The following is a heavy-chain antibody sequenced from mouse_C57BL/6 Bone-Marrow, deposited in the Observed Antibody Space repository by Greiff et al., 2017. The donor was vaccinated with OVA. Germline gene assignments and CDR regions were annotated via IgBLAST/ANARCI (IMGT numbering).Heavy chain of an antibody. Sequence: VQLQQSGAELVRPGASVKLSCTASGFNIKDDYMHWVKQRPEQGMEWIGWIDPENGDTEYASKFQGKATITADTSSNTAYLQLSSLTSEDTAVYYCTTGGFAYWGQGTLVTVSA. CDR3: TTGGFAY. CDR2: IDPENGDT. CDR1: GFNIKDDY. J-gene: IGHJ3*01. V-gene: IGHV14-4*01.